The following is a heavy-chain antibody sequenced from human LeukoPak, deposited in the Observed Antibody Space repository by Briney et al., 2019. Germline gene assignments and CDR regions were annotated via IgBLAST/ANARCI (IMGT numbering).Heavy chain of an antibody. J-gene: IGHJ4*02. V-gene: IGHV3-53*01. Sequence: GGSLRLSCAASGFTVSSNYMSWVRQAPGKGLEWVSVIYSGGSTCYADSVKGRFTISRDNSKNTLYLQMNSLRAEDTAVYYCARDGYSYGSFDYWGQGTLVTVSS. D-gene: IGHD5-18*01. CDR3: ARDGYSYGSFDY. CDR2: IYSGGST. CDR1: GFTVSSNY.